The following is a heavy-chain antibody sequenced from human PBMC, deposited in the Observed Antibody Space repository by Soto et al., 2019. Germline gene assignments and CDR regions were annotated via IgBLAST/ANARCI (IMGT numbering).Heavy chain of an antibody. CDR3: ARGISGGRHFDY. CDR1: GGSISSSNW. J-gene: IGHJ4*02. CDR2: IYHRGST. V-gene: IGHV4-4*02. Sequence: QVQLQESGPRLVKPSGTLSLTCAVSGGSISSSNWWSWVRQPPGKGLEWIGEIYHRGSTNYNPSLKSRVTISVSKSKNQFALKLSSVTGADTAVYYCARGISGGRHFDYWGQGTLVTVSS. D-gene: IGHD2-15*01.